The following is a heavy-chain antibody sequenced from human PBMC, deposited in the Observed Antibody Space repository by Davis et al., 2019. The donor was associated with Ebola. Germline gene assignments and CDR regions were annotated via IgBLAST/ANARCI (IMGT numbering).Heavy chain of an antibody. J-gene: IGHJ5*02. V-gene: IGHV3-30*03. Sequence: GGSLRLSCAASGFTFSSYGMHWVRQAPGKGLEWVAVISYDGSNKYYADSVKGRFTISRDNAKNSLYLQMNSLRAEDTAVYYCARDVTMVQGVIASWGQGTLVTVSS. CDR2: ISYDGSNK. CDR1: GFTFSSYG. D-gene: IGHD3-10*01. CDR3: ARDVTMVQGVIAS.